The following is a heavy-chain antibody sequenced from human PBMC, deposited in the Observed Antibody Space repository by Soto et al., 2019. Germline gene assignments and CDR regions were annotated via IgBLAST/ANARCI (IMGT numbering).Heavy chain of an antibody. V-gene: IGHV3-11*01. J-gene: IGHJ4*02. Sequence: QVQLVESGGGLVKPGGSLRLSCAASGFIFGDYYMSWIRQAPGKGLEWVSYISDSGNTISYADSVKGRFTISRDNAKNSLYVQMNSLRAEDTAVYYWARDWDSSSLFDYWGQGTLVTVSS. CDR1: GFIFGDYY. CDR2: ISDSGNTI. CDR3: ARDWDSSSLFDY. D-gene: IGHD6-6*01.